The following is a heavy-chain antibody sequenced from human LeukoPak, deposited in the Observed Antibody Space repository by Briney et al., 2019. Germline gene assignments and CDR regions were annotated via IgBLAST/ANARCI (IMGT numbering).Heavy chain of an antibody. Sequence: GASVKVSCKASGYTFTSYAMHWVRQAPGQGLEWMGWISAYNGNTNYAQKLQGRVTMTTDTSTSTAYMELRSLRSDDTAVYYCARDQNYDSSGYLLPFGYWGQGTLVTVSS. CDR3: ARDQNYDSSGYLLPFGY. CDR2: ISAYNGNT. D-gene: IGHD3-22*01. CDR1: GYTFTSYA. J-gene: IGHJ4*02. V-gene: IGHV1-18*01.